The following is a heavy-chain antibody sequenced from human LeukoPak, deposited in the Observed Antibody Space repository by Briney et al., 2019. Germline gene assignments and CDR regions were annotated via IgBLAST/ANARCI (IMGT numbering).Heavy chain of an antibody. Sequence: GGSLRLSCAASGFTFSLYSMNWVRQAPGKGLEWISSISSSSRSMYYTDSVKGRFTISRDNAQNSLYLQMSSLRAEDTAVYYCARDPAFAVATFFDYWGQGTLVTVSS. D-gene: IGHD5-12*01. J-gene: IGHJ4*02. CDR2: ISSSSRSM. CDR1: GFTFSLYS. CDR3: ARDPAFAVATFFDY. V-gene: IGHV3-21*01.